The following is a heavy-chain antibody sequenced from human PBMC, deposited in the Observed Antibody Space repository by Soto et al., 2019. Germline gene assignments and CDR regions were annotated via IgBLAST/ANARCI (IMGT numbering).Heavy chain of an antibody. CDR1: GFTFSSYW. CDR2: IRQDGSQT. Sequence: GGSLRLSCGASGFTFSSYWMSWVRQAPGKGLEWVANIRQDGSQTWYVDSVKGRFTISRDNAKNSLYLQMSSLRAEDTAVYYCARGDYYDSSGPFSDAFDIWGQGTMVTVSS. D-gene: IGHD3-22*01. J-gene: IGHJ3*02. CDR3: ARGDYYDSSGPFSDAFDI. V-gene: IGHV3-7*04.